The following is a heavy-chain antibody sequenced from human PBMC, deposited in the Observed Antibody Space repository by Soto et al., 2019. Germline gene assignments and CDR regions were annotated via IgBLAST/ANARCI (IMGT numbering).Heavy chain of an antibody. CDR2: INTDGSTT. CDR3: ARKSAPYSGYDAIDY. J-gene: IGHJ4*02. V-gene: IGHV3-74*01. CDR1: GFTFGSYW. Sequence: GGSLRLSCAASGFTFGSYWMHWVRQAPGKGLVWVSRINTDGSTTNYADSVKGRFTISRDNAKNTLYLQMNSLRAEDTALYYCARKSAPYSGYDAIDYWGQGTLVTVSS. D-gene: IGHD5-12*01.